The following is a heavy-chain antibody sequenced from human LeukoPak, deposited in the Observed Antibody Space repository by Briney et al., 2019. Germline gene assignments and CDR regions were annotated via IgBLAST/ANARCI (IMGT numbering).Heavy chain of an antibody. Sequence: GGSLRLSCAASGFSVSNNYMSWVRQAPGKGLKWVSVIYSGGSTYYADSVKGRFTISRDNFKNTLYLQMNNLTAEDTAVYCCARADGSSWSLSFDSWGQGTLVTVSS. V-gene: IGHV3-66*01. D-gene: IGHD6-13*01. CDR3: ARADGSSWSLSFDS. J-gene: IGHJ4*02. CDR1: GFSVSNNY. CDR2: IYSGGST.